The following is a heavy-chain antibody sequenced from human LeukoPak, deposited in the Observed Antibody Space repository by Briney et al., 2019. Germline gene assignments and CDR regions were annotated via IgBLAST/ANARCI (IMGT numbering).Heavy chain of an antibody. J-gene: IGHJ4*02. D-gene: IGHD3-16*01. V-gene: IGHV4-39*01. CDR2: IYYSGST. CDR1: GGSISSSSYY. Sequence: SETLSLTCTVSGGSISSSSYYWGWIRQPPGKGLEWIGSIYYSGSTYYNPSLKSRVTISVDTSKNQFSLKLSSVTAADTAAYYCATTGGYGLGWGQGTLVTVSS. CDR3: ATTGGYGLG.